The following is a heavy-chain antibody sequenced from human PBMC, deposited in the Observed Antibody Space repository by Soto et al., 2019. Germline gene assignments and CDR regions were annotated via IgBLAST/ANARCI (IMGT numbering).Heavy chain of an antibody. V-gene: IGHV4-31*03. CDR2: IYYSGST. CDR3: SRVTIGGNYYYGMDV. J-gene: IGHJ6*02. Sequence: SETLSLTCTVSGGSISSGGYYWSWIRQHPGKGLEWIGYIYYSGSTYYNPSLKSRVTISVDTSKNQFSLKLSSVTAADTAVYYCSRVTIGGNYYYGMDVWGQGTTVTVSS. CDR1: GGSISSGGYY. D-gene: IGHD3-10*01.